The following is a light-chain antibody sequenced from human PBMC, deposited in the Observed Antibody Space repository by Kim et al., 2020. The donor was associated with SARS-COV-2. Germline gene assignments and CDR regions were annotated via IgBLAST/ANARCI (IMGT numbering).Light chain of an antibody. CDR2: DVT. J-gene: IGLJ1*01. CDR3: SSYTTSDTGI. Sequence: GQSITVSCTGTSSDIGAYNRVSWYQQPPGTAPKLLLYDVTKRPSGVSNRFSGSKSGNTASLTISGLQAEDEADYYCSSYTTSDTGIFGTGTKVTVL. CDR1: SSDIGAYNR. V-gene: IGLV2-14*04.